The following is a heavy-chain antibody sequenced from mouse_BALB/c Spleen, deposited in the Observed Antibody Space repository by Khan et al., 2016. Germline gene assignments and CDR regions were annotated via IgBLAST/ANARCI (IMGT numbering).Heavy chain of an antibody. V-gene: IGHV4-1*02. Sequence: EVQLLESGGGLVQPGGSLKLSCAASGCDFSRYWMSWVRQVPGKGLEWIGEINPDSSTINYTPSLKDKCIISRANAKDTLYLQMSKVRSEDTALCYCARTCWCIDVWGGGTTATVSS. CDR1: GCDFSRYW. CDR3: ARTCWCIDV. J-gene: IGHJ1*01. CDR2: INPDSSTI.